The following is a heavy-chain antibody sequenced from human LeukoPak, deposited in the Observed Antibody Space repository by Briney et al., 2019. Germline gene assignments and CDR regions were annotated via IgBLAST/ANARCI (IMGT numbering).Heavy chain of an antibody. CDR2: ISRNGVAT. V-gene: IGHV3-43*01. J-gene: IGHJ6*03. Sequence: GGSLRLSCAASGLTFGDYTMNWVRQAPGKGLEWVALISRNGVATKYADSVRGRFTISRDNSKNTLYLQMNSLRAEDTAVYYCAKGRGWEASYYYYYMDVWGKGTTVTISS. D-gene: IGHD1-26*01. CDR1: GLTFGDYT. CDR3: AKGRGWEASYYYYYMDV.